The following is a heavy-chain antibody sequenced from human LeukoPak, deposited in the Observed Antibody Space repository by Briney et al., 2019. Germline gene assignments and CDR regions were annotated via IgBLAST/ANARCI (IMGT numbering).Heavy chain of an antibody. D-gene: IGHD1-26*01. V-gene: IGHV3-9*03. CDR1: GFTFDDYA. Sequence: GRSLRLSCAASGFTFDDYAMHWVRQAPGKGLEWVSGISWNSGSIGYADSVKGRFTISRGNAKNSLYLQMNSLRAEDMALYYCAKDQSNSGSYPHFDYWGQGTLVTVSS. J-gene: IGHJ4*02. CDR3: AKDQSNSGSYPHFDY. CDR2: ISWNSGSI.